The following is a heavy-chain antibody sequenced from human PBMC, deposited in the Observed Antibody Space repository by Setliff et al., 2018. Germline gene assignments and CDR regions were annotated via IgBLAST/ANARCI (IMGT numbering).Heavy chain of an antibody. Sequence: ASVKVSCKTSGYTFNDYGIAWVRQAPGQGLEWMGWISAHTGNTYYTPKLHDRVTLTTDTSTSTAYMDLRTLRSDDTAVYYCARYNPSFFYYYGIDVWGQGTTVTVSS. CDR1: GYTFNDYG. D-gene: IGHD1-1*01. J-gene: IGHJ6*02. CDR3: ARYNPSFFYYYGIDV. V-gene: IGHV1-18*01. CDR2: ISAHTGNT.